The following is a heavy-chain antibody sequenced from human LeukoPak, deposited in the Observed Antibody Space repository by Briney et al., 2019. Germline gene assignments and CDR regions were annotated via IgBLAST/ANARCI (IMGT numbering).Heavy chain of an antibody. CDR1: GFLFKLFA. J-gene: IGHJ6*02. CDR3: AVGATSFGMDV. D-gene: IGHD1-26*01. V-gene: IGHV3-53*01. CDR2: IYSGGIT. Sequence: GGSLRLSCVGSGFLFKLFAVGWVRQAPGKGLEWVSVIYSGGITYYADSVKGRFTISRDNSKNTLYLQMNSLKAEDTAVYYCAVGATSFGMDVWGQGTTVSVSS.